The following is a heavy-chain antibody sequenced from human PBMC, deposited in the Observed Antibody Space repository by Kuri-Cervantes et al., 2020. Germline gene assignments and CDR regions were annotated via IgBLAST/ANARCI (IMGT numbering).Heavy chain of an antibody. Sequence: GESLKISCAASGFTFSSYWMSWVRQAPGKGLEWVANIKQDGSEKYYVDSVKGRFTISRDNAENSLYLQMNSLRAEETAVYFCARWGNFDNLYYFASWGQGALVTVSS. J-gene: IGHJ4*02. CDR3: ARWGNFDNLYYFAS. CDR2: IKQDGSEK. V-gene: IGHV3-7*01. D-gene: IGHD3-16*01. CDR1: GFTFSSYW.